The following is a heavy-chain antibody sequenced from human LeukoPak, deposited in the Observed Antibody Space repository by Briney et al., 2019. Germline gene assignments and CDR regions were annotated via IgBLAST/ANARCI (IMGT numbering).Heavy chain of an antibody. V-gene: IGHV4-59*01. CDR3: ARGCSAGTPHNWFDP. Sequence: PSETLSLTCTVSGGSLSGYYWSWIRQPPGKGLEWIGYIYYSGSTTHNPSLKSRVTISVDTSKNQFSLKLSSVTAADTAVYYCARGCSAGTPHNWFDPWGQGTLVTVSS. D-gene: IGHD6-13*01. CDR2: IYYSGST. J-gene: IGHJ5*02. CDR1: GGSLSGYY.